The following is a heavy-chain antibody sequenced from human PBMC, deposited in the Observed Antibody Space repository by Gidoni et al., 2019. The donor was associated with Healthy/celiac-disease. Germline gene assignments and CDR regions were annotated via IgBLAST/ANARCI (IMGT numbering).Heavy chain of an antibody. V-gene: IGHV4-59*01. J-gene: IGHJ2*01. Sequence: VQLQESGPGLVKPSETLSLTCTVSGGSISSYYWRWIRQPPGKGLEWIWYIYYSGSTNYNPSLESRVTISVDTSKNQFSLKLSSVTAADTAVYYCASTVVTPRARYFDLWGRGTLVTVSS. CDR2: IYYSGST. CDR3: ASTVVTPRARYFDL. D-gene: IGHD2-21*02. CDR1: GGSISSYY.